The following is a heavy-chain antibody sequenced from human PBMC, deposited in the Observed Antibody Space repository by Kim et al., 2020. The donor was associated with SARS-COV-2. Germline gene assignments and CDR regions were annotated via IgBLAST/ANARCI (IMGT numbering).Heavy chain of an antibody. D-gene: IGHD3-3*01. CDR1: GGSFSGYY. Sequence: SETLSLTCAVYGGSFSGYYWSWIRQPPGKGLEWIGEINHSGSTNYNPSLKSRVTISVDTSKNQFSLKLSSVTAADTAVYYCARGSLRADYDFWSGYYRLFDYWGQGTLVTVSS. J-gene: IGHJ4*02. CDR3: ARGSLRADYDFWSGYYRLFDY. CDR2: INHSGST. V-gene: IGHV4-34*01.